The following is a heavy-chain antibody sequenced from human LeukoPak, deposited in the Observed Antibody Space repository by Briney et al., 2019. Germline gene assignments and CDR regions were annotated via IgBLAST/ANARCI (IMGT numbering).Heavy chain of an antibody. J-gene: IGHJ5*02. CDR3: AKDRSDWLLLGWFDP. CDR1: GFTFSSYS. D-gene: IGHD3-9*01. Sequence: PGGSLRLSCAASGFTFSSYSMNWVRQAPGKGLEWVSAISGSGGSTYYADSVKGRFTISRDNSKNTLYLQMNSLRAEDTAVYYCAKDRSDWLLLGWFDPWGQGTLVTVSS. CDR2: ISGSGGST. V-gene: IGHV3-23*01.